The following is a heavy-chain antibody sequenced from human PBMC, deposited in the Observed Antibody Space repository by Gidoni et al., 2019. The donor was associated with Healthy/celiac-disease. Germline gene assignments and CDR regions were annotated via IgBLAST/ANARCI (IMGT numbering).Heavy chain of an antibody. J-gene: IGHJ4*02. V-gene: IGHV1-69*06. CDR2: IIPIFGTA. CDR3: ASVGYCSGGSCSIDY. D-gene: IGHD2-15*01. Sequence: QVQLVQSAAAATKPGSSVKVSCKASGGTFSSYAISWVRPAPGQGLEWMGGIIPIFGTANYAQKFQGRVTITADKSTSTAYMELSSLRSEDTAVYYCASVGYCSGGSCSIDYWGQGTLVTVSS. CDR1: GGTFSSYA.